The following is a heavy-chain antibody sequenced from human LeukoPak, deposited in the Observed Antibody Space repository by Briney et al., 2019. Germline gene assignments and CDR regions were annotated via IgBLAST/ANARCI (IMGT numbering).Heavy chain of an antibody. J-gene: IGHJ4*02. Sequence: GGSLRLSCAASGFTFDDYAMHWVRQAPGKGLEWVSAISGSGGSTYYADSVKGRFTISRDNSKNTLYLQMNSLRAEDTAVYYCAKGGPFTDFWSGSALYYFDYWGQGTLVTVSS. CDR2: ISGSGGST. D-gene: IGHD3-3*01. CDR1: GFTFDDYA. CDR3: AKGGPFTDFWSGSALYYFDY. V-gene: IGHV3-23*01.